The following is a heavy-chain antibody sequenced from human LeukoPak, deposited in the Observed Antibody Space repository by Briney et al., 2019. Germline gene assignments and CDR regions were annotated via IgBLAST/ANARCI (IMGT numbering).Heavy chain of an antibody. Sequence: GGSLRLSCAASGFTFSSYWKHWVRQAPGKGLVWVPRINSDGSSTSYADSVKGRFTISRDNAKNTLYLQMNGLRAEDTAVYYCARGPYDYGDYRANYYYYMDVWGKGTTVTISS. CDR1: GFTFSSYW. CDR2: INSDGSST. J-gene: IGHJ6*03. CDR3: ARGPYDYGDYRANYYYYMDV. V-gene: IGHV3-74*01. D-gene: IGHD4-17*01.